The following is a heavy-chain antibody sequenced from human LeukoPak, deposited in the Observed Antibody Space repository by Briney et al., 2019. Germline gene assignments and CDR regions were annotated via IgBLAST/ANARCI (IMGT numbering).Heavy chain of an antibody. D-gene: IGHD2-2*01. Sequence: ASVKVSCKASGGTFSSYAISWVRQAPGQGLEWMGRIIPIFGTANYAQKFQGRVTITTDESTSTAYMELSSLRSEDTAVYYCARGGIVVVPAAMWVALDYWGQGTLVTVSS. J-gene: IGHJ4*02. CDR1: GGTFSSYA. CDR3: ARGGIVVVPAAMWVALDY. CDR2: IIPIFGTA. V-gene: IGHV1-69*05.